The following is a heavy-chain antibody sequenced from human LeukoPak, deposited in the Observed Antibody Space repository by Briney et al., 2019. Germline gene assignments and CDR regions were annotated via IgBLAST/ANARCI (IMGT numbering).Heavy chain of an antibody. J-gene: IGHJ4*02. CDR1: GFTFDDYA. CDR2: ISGDGGST. Sequence: GGSPRLYCAASGFTFDDYAMHWVRQAPGKGLEWVSLISGDGGSTYYADSVKGRFTSSRDNSKNSLYLQMNSLRTEDTALYYCAKDVSYGDYLLDYWGQGTLVTVSS. CDR3: AKDVSYGDYLLDY. V-gene: IGHV3-43*02. D-gene: IGHD4-17*01.